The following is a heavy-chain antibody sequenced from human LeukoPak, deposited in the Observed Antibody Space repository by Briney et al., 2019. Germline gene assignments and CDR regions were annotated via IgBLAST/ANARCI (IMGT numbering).Heavy chain of an antibody. J-gene: IGHJ5*02. Sequence: ASVKVSCKASGYTFTGYYMHWVRQAPGQGLEWMGWINPNSGGTNYAQKFQGRVTMTRDTSISTAYMELSRLRSDDTAVYYCARERDILTGSPFDPWGQGTLVTVSS. CDR2: INPNSGGT. D-gene: IGHD3-9*01. CDR3: ARERDILTGSPFDP. CDR1: GYTFTGYY. V-gene: IGHV1-2*02.